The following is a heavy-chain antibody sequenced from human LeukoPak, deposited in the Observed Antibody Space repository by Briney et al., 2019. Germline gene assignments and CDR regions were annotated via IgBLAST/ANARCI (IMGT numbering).Heavy chain of an antibody. CDR3: ARDRHSTGWYYFDY. Sequence: GGSLRLSCAASGLTFRLYSMNGVRETRGKGREYVSYINSRSTTIYYADSEKGRFTISRDNAKNSLYLQMNSLRDEDTAVYYCARDRHSTGWYYFDYWGQGTLVTVSS. D-gene: IGHD6-19*01. CDR2: INSRSTTI. CDR1: GLTFRLYS. V-gene: IGHV3-48*02. J-gene: IGHJ4*02.